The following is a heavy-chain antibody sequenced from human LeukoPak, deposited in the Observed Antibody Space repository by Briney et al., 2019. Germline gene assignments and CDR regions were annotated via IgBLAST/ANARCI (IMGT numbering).Heavy chain of an antibody. J-gene: IGHJ4*02. Sequence: GGSLRLSCAASGFTFSSYSMNWVRQAPGKGLEWVSSISSSSSYIYYADSVKGRFTISRDNAKNSLYLQMNSLRAEDTAVYYCARWVERYYDFWSGPPYFDYWGQGTLVTVSP. D-gene: IGHD3-3*01. CDR2: ISSSSSYI. V-gene: IGHV3-21*01. CDR1: GFTFSSYS. CDR3: ARWVERYYDFWSGPPYFDY.